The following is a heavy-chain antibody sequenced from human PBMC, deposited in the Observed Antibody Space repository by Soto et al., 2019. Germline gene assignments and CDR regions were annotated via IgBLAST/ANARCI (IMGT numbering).Heavy chain of an antibody. J-gene: IGHJ4*02. D-gene: IGHD1-26*01. Sequence: QVQLQESGPRLVKPSGTLSLTCTVSGGSITNSNWWSWVRLPPAKGLEWIGDNYHAGSTKYNPSLERRVTMSVDTSNNQFALTLTSVTAADTAVYFCARGPPIVGNTTPLDSWGQGTLVTVS. V-gene: IGHV4-4*02. CDR2: NYHAGST. CDR1: GGSITNSNW. CDR3: ARGPPIVGNTTPLDS.